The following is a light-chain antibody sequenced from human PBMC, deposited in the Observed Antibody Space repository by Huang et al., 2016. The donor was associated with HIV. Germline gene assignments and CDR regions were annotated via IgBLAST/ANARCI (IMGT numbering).Light chain of an antibody. CDR1: RSVSTT. V-gene: IGKV3-15*01. CDR3: HQYNNWLLS. CDR2: GSS. Sequence: EIVMTQSPATLSVSPGERVTLSCRANRSVSTTLAWYQQRPGQAPRLLIYGSSTRAPGIPARFSGSGSGTDFSLTISSLQSEDVALYYCHQYNNWLLSFGGGTRVDI. J-gene: IGKJ4*01.